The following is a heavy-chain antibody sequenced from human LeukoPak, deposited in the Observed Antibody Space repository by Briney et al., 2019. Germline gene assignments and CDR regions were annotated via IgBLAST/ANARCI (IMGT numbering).Heavy chain of an antibody. CDR3: AGLEAAAGCDY. CDR1: GGSISSFF. Sequence: SETLSLTCTVSGGSISSFFWSWIRQPPGKGLEWIGYIYYSGSTNYNPSLKSRVTISVDTSKNQFSLKLSSVTAADTAVYYCAGLEAAAGCDYWGQGTLVTVSS. V-gene: IGHV4-59*08. D-gene: IGHD6-13*01. CDR2: IYYSGST. J-gene: IGHJ4*02.